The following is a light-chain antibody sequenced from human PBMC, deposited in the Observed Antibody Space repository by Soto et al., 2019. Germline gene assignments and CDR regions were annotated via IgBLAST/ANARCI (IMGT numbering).Light chain of an antibody. Sequence: EIVLTQSPGTLSLSPGERAALSCRASQSVSSSYLAWYQQKPGQAPRLLIYGASSRATGIPDRFSGCGSGTDFTLTISRLEPEDFAVYYCHQYGSSPWTFGQGTKVEVK. CDR3: HQYGSSPWT. J-gene: IGKJ1*01. CDR2: GAS. CDR1: QSVSSSY. V-gene: IGKV3-20*01.